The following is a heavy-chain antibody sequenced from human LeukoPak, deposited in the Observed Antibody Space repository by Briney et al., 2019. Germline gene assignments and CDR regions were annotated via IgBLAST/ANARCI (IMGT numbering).Heavy chain of an antibody. J-gene: IGHJ6*02. CDR3: ARDDVLLWFGELGPAGMDV. CDR2: IWYDGSNK. Sequence: GGSLTLSCAASGFTFSSYGMHWVRQAPATGLEWVAVIWYDGSNKYYADSVKGRFTISRDNSKNTLNLQMNSLRGEDTAVYYCARDDVLLWFGELGPAGMDVWGQGTTVTVSS. V-gene: IGHV3-33*01. D-gene: IGHD3-10*01. CDR1: GFTFSSYG.